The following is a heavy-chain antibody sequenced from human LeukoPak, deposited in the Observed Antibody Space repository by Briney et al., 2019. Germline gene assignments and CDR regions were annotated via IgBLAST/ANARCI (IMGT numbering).Heavy chain of an antibody. Sequence: PSETLSLTCAGYGGSFSGYYWSWIRQPPGKGLEWIGEINHSGSTNYNPSLKSRVTISVDTSKNQFSLKLSSVTAADTAVYYCARIPNTSSSWYRSGYYWGQGTLVTVSS. CDR3: ARIPNTSSSWYRSGYY. J-gene: IGHJ4*02. V-gene: IGHV4-34*01. CDR2: INHSGST. D-gene: IGHD6-13*01. CDR1: GGSFSGYY.